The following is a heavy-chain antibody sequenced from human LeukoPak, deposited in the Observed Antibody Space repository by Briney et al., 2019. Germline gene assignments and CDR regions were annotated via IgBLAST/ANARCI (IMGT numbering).Heavy chain of an antibody. CDR2: ISGSGGST. D-gene: IGHD1-26*01. V-gene: IGHV3-23*01. CDR3: AKGGKWDVTPFDY. J-gene: IGHJ4*02. Sequence: GGSLRLSCAASGFTFSSYAMSWVRQAPGKGLEWVSAISGSGGSTYYADSVKGRFTISRDNSKNTLYLQVNSLRAEDTAVYYCAKGGKWDVTPFDYWGQGTLVTVSS. CDR1: GFTFSSYA.